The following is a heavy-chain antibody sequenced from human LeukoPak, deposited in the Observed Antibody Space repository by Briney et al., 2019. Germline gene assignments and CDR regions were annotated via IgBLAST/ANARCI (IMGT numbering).Heavy chain of an antibody. CDR3: ARAGLVGALFDY. V-gene: IGHV4-61*02. J-gene: IGHJ4*02. CDR2: IYTSGST. CDR1: GGSISSGSYY. D-gene: IGHD1-26*01. Sequence: PSETLSVNCTVSGGSISSGSYYWSWIRQPAGKGLEWIGRIYTSGSTNYNPSLKSRVTISVDTSKNQFSLKLSSVTAADTAVYYCARAGLVGALFDYWGQGTLVTVSS.